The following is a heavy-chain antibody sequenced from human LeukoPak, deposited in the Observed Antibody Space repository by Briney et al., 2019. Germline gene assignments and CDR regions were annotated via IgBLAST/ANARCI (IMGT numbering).Heavy chain of an antibody. CDR3: ARCGELLPNYFDY. Sequence: GGSLRLSCAASGFTFSSYEMNWVRQAPGKGLEWVSYIGTSGSTIYYADSVKGRFTISRDNAKNSLYLQMNSLRAEDTAVYYCARCGELLPNYFDYWGQGTLVTVSS. D-gene: IGHD3-10*01. V-gene: IGHV3-48*03. J-gene: IGHJ4*02. CDR1: GFTFSSYE. CDR2: IGTSGSTI.